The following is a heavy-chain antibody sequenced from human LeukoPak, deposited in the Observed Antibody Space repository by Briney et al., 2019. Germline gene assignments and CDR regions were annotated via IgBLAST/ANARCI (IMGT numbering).Heavy chain of an antibody. CDR3: ATKRQTRWAPAYDYYMDV. CDR2: FDSEDGAT. CDR1: GYTLTELS. D-gene: IGHD1-1*01. Sequence: ASVKLTCNVSGYTLTELSMHWVRQAPGKGLEWMGGFDSEDGATIYAQQFKRRAAMTEDTYTDTAYMELTIPTPDAAAFYYCATKRQTRWAPAYDYYMDVWGKGTTVTVSS. J-gene: IGHJ6*03. V-gene: IGHV1-24*01.